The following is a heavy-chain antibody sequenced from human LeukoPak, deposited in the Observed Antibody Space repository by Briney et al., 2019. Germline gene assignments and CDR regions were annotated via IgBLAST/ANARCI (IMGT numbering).Heavy chain of an antibody. D-gene: IGHD3-10*01. CDR1: GYTFTSYY. V-gene: IGHV1-46*01. Sequence: GASVKVSCKASGYTFTSYYMHWVRQAPGQGLEWMGIINPSGGSTSYAQKFQGRVTVTRDTSTSTVYMELSSLRSEDTAVYYCARASRGPYDAFDIWGQGTMVTVSS. CDR3: ARASRGPYDAFDI. J-gene: IGHJ3*02. CDR2: INPSGGST.